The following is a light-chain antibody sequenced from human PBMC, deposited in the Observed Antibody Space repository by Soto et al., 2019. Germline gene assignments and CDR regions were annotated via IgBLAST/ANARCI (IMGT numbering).Light chain of an antibody. CDR2: GAF. J-gene: IGKJ1*01. Sequence: VMTQSPAALSLTQGERATLSCRASPSVTNYLAWYQQKPGQPPRLLIYGAFNRAAGIPARFSGSGSGTDFTLTISRLEHEDFAVYYCQPYGRSPTFGQGTKVDIK. CDR1: PSVTNY. V-gene: IGKV3-20*01. CDR3: QPYGRSPT.